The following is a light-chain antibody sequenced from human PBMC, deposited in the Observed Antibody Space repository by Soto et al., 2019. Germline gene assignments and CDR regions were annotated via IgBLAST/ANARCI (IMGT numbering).Light chain of an antibody. CDR2: SNN. V-gene: IGLV1-44*01. CDR3: AAWDDSLNGPV. Sequence: QSARNQPPSASGAPGQRCTISCSGSSSNIGSNTVHRYQQLPGTAPKRLIYSNNQRPSGVPDRFSGSKSGTSASPAISGLQSEDEADYYCAAWDDSLNGPVFGGGTKVTVL. CDR1: SSNIGSNT. J-gene: IGLJ2*01.